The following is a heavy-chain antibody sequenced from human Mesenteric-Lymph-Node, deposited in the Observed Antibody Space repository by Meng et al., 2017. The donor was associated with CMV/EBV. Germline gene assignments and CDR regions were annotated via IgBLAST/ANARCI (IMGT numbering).Heavy chain of an antibody. CDR1: GFSLSTSGVG. Sequence: QNPLMGSGPSLVKPTQTLTLTCNFSGFSLSTSGVGVGWIRQPPGKALEWLALIYWDDDKRYSPSLKSRLTITKDTSKNQVVLTMTNMDPVDTATYYCAHSSGIAAAGPFYFDYWGQGTLVTVSS. D-gene: IGHD6-13*01. V-gene: IGHV2-5*02. J-gene: IGHJ4*02. CDR3: AHSSGIAAAGPFYFDY. CDR2: IYWDDDK.